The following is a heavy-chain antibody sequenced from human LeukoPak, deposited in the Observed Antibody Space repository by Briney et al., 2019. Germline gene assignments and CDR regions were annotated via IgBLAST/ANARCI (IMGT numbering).Heavy chain of an antibody. Sequence: SETLSLTCAVYGGSFSGYYWSWIRQPPGKGLEWIGEINHSGSTNYNPSLKSRVTISVDTSKNQFSLKLSSVTAADTAVYYCARLRVGPDYWGQGTLVTVSS. D-gene: IGHD1-26*01. J-gene: IGHJ4*02. CDR1: GGSFSGYY. V-gene: IGHV4-34*01. CDR2: INHSGST. CDR3: ARLRVGPDY.